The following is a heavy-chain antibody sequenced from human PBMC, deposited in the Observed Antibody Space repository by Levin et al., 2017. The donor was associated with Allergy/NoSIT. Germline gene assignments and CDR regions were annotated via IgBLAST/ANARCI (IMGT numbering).Heavy chain of an antibody. CDR1: GFTFSSYA. CDR3: AKERAGIAVAGSY. CDR2: ISGSGGST. J-gene: IGHJ4*02. V-gene: IGHV3-23*01. D-gene: IGHD6-19*01. Sequence: GESLKISCAASGFTFSSYAMSWVRQAPGKGLEWVSAISGSGGSTYYADSVKGRFTISRDNSKNTLYLQMNSLRAEDTAVYYCAKERAGIAVAGSYWGQGTLVTVSS.